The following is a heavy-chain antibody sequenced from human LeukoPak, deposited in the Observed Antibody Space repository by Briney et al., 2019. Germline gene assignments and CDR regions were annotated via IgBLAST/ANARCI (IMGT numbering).Heavy chain of an antibody. CDR1: GGSVSSPNSY. J-gene: IGHJ4*02. D-gene: IGHD2-21*02. V-gene: IGHV4-61*01. CDR3: ARGLSAIVH. Sequence: PSETLSLTCIVSGGSVSSPNSYWSWIRQPPGKRLEWIGNVYYIGTTTYNSSLQSRVTISIDTSKNQFSLKLSSVTAADTAMYYCARGLSAIVHWGQGTLVTVSS. CDR2: VYYIGTT.